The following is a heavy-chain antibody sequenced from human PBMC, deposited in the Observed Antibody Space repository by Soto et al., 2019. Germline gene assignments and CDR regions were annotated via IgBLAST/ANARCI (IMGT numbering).Heavy chain of an antibody. CDR1: GGSISSYY. Sequence: SETLSLTCTVSGGSISSYYWSWIRQPPGKGLEWIGYIYYSGSTNYNPSLKSRVTISVDTSKNQFSLKLSSVTAADTAVYYCARVNRYCSSTSCRAAYYYYYYYMDVWGKGTTVTVSS. CDR2: IYYSGST. CDR3: ARVNRYCSSTSCRAAYYYYYYYMDV. J-gene: IGHJ6*03. V-gene: IGHV4-59*08. D-gene: IGHD2-2*01.